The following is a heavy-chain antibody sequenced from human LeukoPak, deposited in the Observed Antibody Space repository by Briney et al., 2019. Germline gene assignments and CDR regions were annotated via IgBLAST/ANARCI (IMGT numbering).Heavy chain of an antibody. CDR2: IYNSGST. CDR1: GGSISSHY. CDR3: ARQKRFLEWLLSLDY. J-gene: IGHJ4*02. V-gene: IGHV4-59*08. D-gene: IGHD3-3*01. Sequence: PSETLSLTCTVSGGSISSHYWSWIRQPPGKGLEWIGYIYNSGSTNYNSSLNSRVTISVDTSKNQFSLKLSSVTAADTAVYYCARQKRFLEWLLSLDYWGQGTLVTVSS.